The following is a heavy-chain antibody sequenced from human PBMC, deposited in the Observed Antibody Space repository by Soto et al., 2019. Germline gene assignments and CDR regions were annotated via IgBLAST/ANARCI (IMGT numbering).Heavy chain of an antibody. CDR1: GGSISSGGYY. D-gene: IGHD3-9*01. V-gene: IGHV4-31*03. Sequence: KTSETLSLTCTVSGGSISSGGYYWSWIRQHPGKGLEWIGYIYYSGSTYYNPSIKSRVTISVDTSKNQFSLKLSSVTAADTAVYYCARGYYDILTGYPRPASFDYWGQGTLVTVSS. CDR3: ARGYYDILTGYPRPASFDY. J-gene: IGHJ4*02. CDR2: IYYSGST.